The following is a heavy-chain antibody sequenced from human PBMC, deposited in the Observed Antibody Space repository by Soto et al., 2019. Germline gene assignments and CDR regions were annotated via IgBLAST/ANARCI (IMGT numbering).Heavy chain of an antibody. V-gene: IGHV3-33*01. CDR3: ARDRSAGNYFYYGMDV. Sequence: PGGSLRLSCAASGLTFNRSGMHWVRQAPGKGLEWVAVIWYDGSKEYYSDSVKGRFTISRDNSKNMLYLQMNSVRVEDTAVYFCARDRSAGNYFYYGMDVWRQGTTVTVSS. J-gene: IGHJ6*02. D-gene: IGHD1-1*01. CDR1: GLTFNRSG. CDR2: IWYDGSKE.